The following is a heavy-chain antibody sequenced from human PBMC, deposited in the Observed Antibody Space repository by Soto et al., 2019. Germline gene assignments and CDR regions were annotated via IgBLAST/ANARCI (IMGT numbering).Heavy chain of an antibody. CDR1: GDSISSGAYS. J-gene: IGHJ6*02. Sequence: SETLSLTCAVSGDSISSGAYSWSWVRQPPGKGLEWIGYIYHSGNTYYNPSLKSRVTFSVDRSKNQFSLKLNSVTAADTAMYYCREYGFGSRSYGTYYGMDVWVQRTTVTVSS. D-gene: IGHD3-10*01. CDR2: IYHSGNT. V-gene: IGHV4-30-2*01. CDR3: REYGFGSRSYGTYYGMDV.